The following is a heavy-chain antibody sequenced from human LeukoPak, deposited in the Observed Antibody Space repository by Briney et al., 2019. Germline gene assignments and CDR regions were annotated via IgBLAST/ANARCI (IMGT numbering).Heavy chain of an antibody. D-gene: IGHD2-2*01. CDR3: ARSGAAAMRGQYYYYYYMDV. Sequence: PGGSLRLSCATSGFTFSTYWMHWVRQAPGKGLVWVSRINSDGSSTSYADSVKGRFTISRDNAKNTLYLQMNGLRAEDTAVYYCARSGAAAMRGQYYYYYYMDVWGKGTTVTVSS. V-gene: IGHV3-74*01. CDR1: GFTFSTYW. J-gene: IGHJ6*03. CDR2: INSDGSST.